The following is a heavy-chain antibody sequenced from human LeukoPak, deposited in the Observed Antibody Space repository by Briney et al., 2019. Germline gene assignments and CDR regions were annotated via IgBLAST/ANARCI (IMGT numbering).Heavy chain of an antibody. CDR1: GGSISSYY. CDR2: IYYSGST. CDR3: ARLGYSYGYFSFDY. J-gene: IGHJ4*02. V-gene: IGHV4-59*01. D-gene: IGHD5-18*01. Sequence: LSETLSLTCTVSGGSISSYYWSWIRQPPGKGLEWIGYIYYSGSTNYNPSLKSRVTISVDTSKNQFSLKLSSVTAADTAVYYCARLGYSYGYFSFDYWGQGTLVTVSS.